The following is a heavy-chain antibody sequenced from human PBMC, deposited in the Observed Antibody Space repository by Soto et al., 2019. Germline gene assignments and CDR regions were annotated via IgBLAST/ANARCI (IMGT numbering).Heavy chain of an antibody. CDR2: IYHIGST. CDR3: ARGSPKRYCSSTSCYLDWFDP. Sequence: ASETLSLTCAVSGGSISSGVYSWSWIRHPPGNGLEWIGYIYHIGSTYYNPSLKSRVTISVDRSKNQFSLKLSSVTAADTAVYYCARGSPKRYCSSTSCYLDWFDPWGQGTMMTVYS. V-gene: IGHV4-30-2*01. J-gene: IGHJ5*02. D-gene: IGHD2-2*01. CDR1: GGSISSGVYS.